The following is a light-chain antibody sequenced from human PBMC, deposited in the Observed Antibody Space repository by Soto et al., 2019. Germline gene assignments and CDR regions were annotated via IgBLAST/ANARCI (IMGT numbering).Light chain of an antibody. J-gene: IGKJ5*01. CDR1: QSIGDS. Sequence: DIQMTQSPSTLSASVGDRVTITCRASQSIGDSLAWYQQKPGKAPYLLISDVSSLERGVPSRFSGSGSGTEFTLTISSMQPEDFATYYCQQSYSTPITFGQGTRLEI. CDR2: DVS. V-gene: IGKV1-5*01. CDR3: QQSYSTPIT.